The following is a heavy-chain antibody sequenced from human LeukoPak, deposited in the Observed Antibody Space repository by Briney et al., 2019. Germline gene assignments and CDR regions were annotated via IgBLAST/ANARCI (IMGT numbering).Heavy chain of an antibody. CDR1: GGSFSGYY. CDR3: ARGPGYCSSTSCYVSYYYYYGMDV. J-gene: IGHJ6*04. V-gene: IGHV4-34*01. CDR2: INHSGST. D-gene: IGHD2-2*01. Sequence: SETLSLTCAVYGGSFSGYYWSWIRQPPGKGLEWIGEINHSGSTNYNPSLKSRVTISVDTSKSQFSLKLSSVTAADTAVYYCARGPGYCSSTSCYVSYYYYYGMDVWGKGTTVTVSS.